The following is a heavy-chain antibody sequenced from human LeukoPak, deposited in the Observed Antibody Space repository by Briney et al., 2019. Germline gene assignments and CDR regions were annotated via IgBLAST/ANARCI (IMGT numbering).Heavy chain of an antibody. J-gene: IGHJ3*02. V-gene: IGHV4-61*02. CDR1: GGSISSGSYY. D-gene: IGHD7-27*01. CDR3: ARDLEGGNHWGAFDI. Sequence: SQTLSLTCTVSGGSISSGSYYWSWIRQPAGKGLEWIGRIYTSGSTNYNPSLKSRVTISVDTSKNQFSLKLSSVTAADTAVYYCARDLEGGNHWGAFDIWGQGTMVTVSS. CDR2: IYTSGST.